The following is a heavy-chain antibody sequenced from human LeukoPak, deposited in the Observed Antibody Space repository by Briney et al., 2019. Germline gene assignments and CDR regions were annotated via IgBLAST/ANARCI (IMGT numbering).Heavy chain of an antibody. CDR2: IYTSGST. V-gene: IGHV4-61*02. Sequence: SETLSLTCTVSGGSISSGSYYWSWIRQPAGKGLEWIGRIYTSGSTNYNPSLKSRVTISVDTSKNQFSLKLSSVTAADTAVYYCAFTPPANYYGSGRAFDIWGQGTMVTVSS. D-gene: IGHD3-10*01. CDR3: AFTPPANYYGSGRAFDI. J-gene: IGHJ3*02. CDR1: GGSISSGSYY.